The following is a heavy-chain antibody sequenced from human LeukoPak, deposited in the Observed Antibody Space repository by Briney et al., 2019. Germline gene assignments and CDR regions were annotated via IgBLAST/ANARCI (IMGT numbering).Heavy chain of an antibody. V-gene: IGHV4-61*01. Sequence: PSETLSLTRTVSGGSVSSGNYYWNWIRQPLGKGLEWVGHMHYTGSSIYNPSLESRVTISVDASKNQFSLRLSSVTAADTAVFYCARASYSSSSGAWYFDLWGRGTLVTVSS. CDR2: MHYTGSS. D-gene: IGHD6-6*01. CDR3: ARASYSSSSGAWYFDL. J-gene: IGHJ2*01. CDR1: GGSVSSGNYY.